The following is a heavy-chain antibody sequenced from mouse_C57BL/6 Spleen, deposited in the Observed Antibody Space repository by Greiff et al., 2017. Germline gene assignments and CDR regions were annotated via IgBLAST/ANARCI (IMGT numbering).Heavy chain of an antibody. Sequence: EVKLMESGGGLVQPKGSLKLSCAASGFSFNTYAMNWVRQAPGKGLEWVARIRSKSNNYATYYADSVKDRFTISRDDSESMLYLQMNNLKTEDTAMYYCVRHDYYYGSMDYWGQGTTLTVSS. J-gene: IGHJ2*01. CDR2: IRSKSNNYAT. D-gene: IGHD1-1*01. CDR3: VRHDYYYGSMDY. CDR1: GFSFNTYA. V-gene: IGHV10-1*01.